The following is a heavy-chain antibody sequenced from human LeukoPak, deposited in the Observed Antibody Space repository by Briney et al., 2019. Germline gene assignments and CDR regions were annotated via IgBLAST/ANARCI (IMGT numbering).Heavy chain of an antibody. J-gene: IGHJ5*02. CDR1: GYSISSDSY. V-gene: IGHV4-38-2*02. Sequence: SETLSLTCAVSGYSISSDSYWGWIRQPPGKGLEWIGSIYHSGNTYYNPSLKSRVTVSVDTSKNQFSLKLSSVTAADTAVYYCARDYYDSSGYFLWFDPWGQGTLVTVSS. CDR2: IYHSGNT. CDR3: ARDYYDSSGYFLWFDP. D-gene: IGHD3-22*01.